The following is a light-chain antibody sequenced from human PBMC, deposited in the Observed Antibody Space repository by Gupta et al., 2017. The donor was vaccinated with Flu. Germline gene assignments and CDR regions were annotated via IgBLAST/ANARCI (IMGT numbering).Light chain of an antibody. J-gene: IGKJ4*01. V-gene: IGKV1-5*03. CDR3: QQYSTYPLS. Sequence: PTTLSASVGDTVTITCRASQSINKWLTWSQQKPGKAPKLLIYQASYLETGVPSRFSGSGSGTEFTLTISSLQPDDFGTYYCQQYSTYPLSFGGGTKVEIK. CDR2: QAS. CDR1: QSINKW.